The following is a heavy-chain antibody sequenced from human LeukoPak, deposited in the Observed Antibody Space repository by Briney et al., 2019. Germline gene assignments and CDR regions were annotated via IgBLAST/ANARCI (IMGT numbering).Heavy chain of an antibody. D-gene: IGHD3-3*01. CDR3: ARDDYDFWSGPTVH. Sequence: GGSLRLSCAASGFTFSSYWMSWVRQAPGKGLEWVANIKQDGSEKYYVDAVKGRFTISRDNAKNSLYLQMNSLRAEDTAVYYCARDDYDFWSGPTVHWGQGTLVTVSS. CDR2: IKQDGSEK. CDR1: GFTFSSYW. V-gene: IGHV3-7*01. J-gene: IGHJ4*02.